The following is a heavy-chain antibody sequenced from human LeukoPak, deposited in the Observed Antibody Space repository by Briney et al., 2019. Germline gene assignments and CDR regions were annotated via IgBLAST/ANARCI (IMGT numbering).Heavy chain of an antibody. Sequence: PSETLSLTCTVSGYSISSGYYWGWIRQPPGKGLEWVGRVKRSIDGGTTDYAAPVKGRFTISRDDTKSTLYLQMNSLKTEDTAIYYCATNEPDCSTINCYEYGVDFDYWGQGTLVTVSS. CDR1: GYSISSGYY. J-gene: IGHJ4*02. V-gene: IGHV3-15*01. D-gene: IGHD2-21*01. CDR2: VKRSIDGGTT. CDR3: ATNEPDCSTINCYEYGVDFDY.